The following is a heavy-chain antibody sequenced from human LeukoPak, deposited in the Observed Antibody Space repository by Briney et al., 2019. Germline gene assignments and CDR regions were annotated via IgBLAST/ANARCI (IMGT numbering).Heavy chain of an antibody. CDR3: ARVLYYYDSSGPFDY. V-gene: IGHV1-2*06. CDR2: INPNSGGT. D-gene: IGHD3-22*01. Sequence: ASVKVSCKVSGYTLTELSMHWVRQAPGQGLEWMGRINPNSGGTNYAQKFQGRVTMTRDTSISTAYMELSRLRSDDTAVYYCARVLYYYDSSGPFDYWGQGTLVTVSS. J-gene: IGHJ4*02. CDR1: GYTLTELS.